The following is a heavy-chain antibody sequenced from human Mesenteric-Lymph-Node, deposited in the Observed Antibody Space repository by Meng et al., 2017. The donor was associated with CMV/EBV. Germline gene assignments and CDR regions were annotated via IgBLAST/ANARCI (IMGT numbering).Heavy chain of an antibody. V-gene: IGHV3-23*01. CDR1: GFTVRSYA. Sequence: SGFTVRSYAMSWVRQAPGKGLEWVSGIGGSRSSTYYADSVKGRFAISRDNSKNTLFLQMNSLRAEDTALYYCVKKGYCSSDSCYAFDYWGQGTLVTVSS. D-gene: IGHD2-2*01. CDR3: VKKGYCSSDSCYAFDY. J-gene: IGHJ4*02. CDR2: IGGSRSST.